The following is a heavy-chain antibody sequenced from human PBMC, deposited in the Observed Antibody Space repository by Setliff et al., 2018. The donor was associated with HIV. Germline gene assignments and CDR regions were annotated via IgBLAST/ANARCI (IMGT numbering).Heavy chain of an antibody. V-gene: IGHV4-39*01. CDR2: ILYGGTT. Sequence: TLSLTCTVSGVSISSTNYYWAWIRQPPGEGLEWIGNILYGGTTFYNPSLRSRVTISVDTSKNQFSLKVSSVTATDTAVYFCARGGGVAVTTTGGTASFDYWGQGTLVTVSS. J-gene: IGHJ4*02. D-gene: IGHD2-15*01. CDR1: GVSISSTNYY. CDR3: ARGGGVAVTTTGGTASFDY.